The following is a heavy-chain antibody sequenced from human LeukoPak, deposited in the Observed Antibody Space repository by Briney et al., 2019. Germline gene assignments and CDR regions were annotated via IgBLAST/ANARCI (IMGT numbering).Heavy chain of an antibody. J-gene: IGHJ4*02. Sequence: ASVKVSCKASGGTFSSYAISWVRQAPGQGLEWMGRIIPILGIANYAQEFQGRVTITADKSTSTAYMELSSLRSEDTAVYYCARGPTYYYDSSGYYRSYWGQGTLVTVSS. CDR1: GGTFSSYA. CDR2: IIPILGIA. D-gene: IGHD3-22*01. CDR3: ARGPTYYYDSSGYYRSY. V-gene: IGHV1-69*04.